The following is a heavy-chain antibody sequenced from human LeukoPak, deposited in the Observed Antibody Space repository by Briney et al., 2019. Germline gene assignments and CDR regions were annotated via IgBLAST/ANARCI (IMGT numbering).Heavy chain of an antibody. V-gene: IGHV1-46*01. CDR3: ARAWGIFGVVIIGYFDY. J-gene: IGHJ4*02. D-gene: IGHD3-3*01. CDR2: INPSGGST. Sequence: GASVKVSCKASGYTFTSYYMHWVRQAPGQGLEWMGIINPSGGSTSYAQKFQGRVTMTGDTSTSTVYMELSSLRSEDTAVYYCARAWGIFGVVIIGYFDYWGQGTLVTVSS. CDR1: GYTFTSYY.